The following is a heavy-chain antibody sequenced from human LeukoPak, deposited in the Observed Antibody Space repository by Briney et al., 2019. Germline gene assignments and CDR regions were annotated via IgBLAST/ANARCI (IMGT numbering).Heavy chain of an antibody. CDR1: GFTFSSYS. CDR2: ISSSSSYI. CDR3: ARDRGSTGGFDY. J-gene: IGHJ4*02. Sequence: GGSLRLSCAASGFTFSSYSMNWVRQAPGKGLEWVSSISSSSSYIYYADSVKGRFTISRDNAKNSLYLQMNSLRAEDTAVYYSARDRGSTGGFDYWGQGTLVTVSS. D-gene: IGHD3-10*01. V-gene: IGHV3-21*01.